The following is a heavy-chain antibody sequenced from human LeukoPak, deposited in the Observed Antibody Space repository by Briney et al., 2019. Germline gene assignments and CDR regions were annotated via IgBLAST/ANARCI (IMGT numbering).Heavy chain of an antibody. CDR3: TRDPVATLSTYVLAFDI. V-gene: IGHV3-49*01. D-gene: IGHD3-3*02. Sequence: GGSLRLSWTASVYIFGDYPINWFRKAPGQGLDWVGFVRGKAYGGTTEYTASVRGRFTISRDDSKSAAYLQMDNLKTEDTAVYFCTRDPVATLSTYVLAFDIWGQGTMVTVSS. CDR1: VYIFGDYP. J-gene: IGHJ3*02. CDR2: VRGKAYGGTT.